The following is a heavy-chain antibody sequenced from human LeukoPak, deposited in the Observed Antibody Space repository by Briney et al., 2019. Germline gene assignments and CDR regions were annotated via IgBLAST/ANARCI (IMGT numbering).Heavy chain of an antibody. CDR1: GFTFSSYS. CDR3: AREGGDSYGPNPLDY. CDR2: ISSSSSYI. Sequence: PGGSLRLSRAASGFTFSSYSMNWVRQAPGKGLEWVSSISSSSSYIYYADSVKGRFTISRDNAKNSLYLQMNSLRAEDTAVYYCAREGGDSYGPNPLDYWGQGTLVTVSS. V-gene: IGHV3-21*01. J-gene: IGHJ4*02. D-gene: IGHD5-18*01.